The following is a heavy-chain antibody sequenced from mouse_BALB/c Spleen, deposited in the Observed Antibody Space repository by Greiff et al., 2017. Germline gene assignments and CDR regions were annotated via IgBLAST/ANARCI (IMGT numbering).Heavy chain of an antibody. V-gene: IGHV5-12-2*01. Sequence: EVMLVESGGGLVQPGGSLKLSCAASGFTFSSYTMSWVRQTPEKRLEWVAYISNGGGSTYYPDTVKGRFTISRDNAKNTLYLQMSSLKSEDTAMYYCARHYYGSSPWFAYWGQGTLVTVSA. D-gene: IGHD1-1*01. CDR3: ARHYYGSSPWFAY. J-gene: IGHJ3*01. CDR1: GFTFSSYT. CDR2: ISNGGGST.